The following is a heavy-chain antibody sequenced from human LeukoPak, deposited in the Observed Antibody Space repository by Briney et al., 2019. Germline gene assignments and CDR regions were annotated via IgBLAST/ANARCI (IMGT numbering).Heavy chain of an antibody. D-gene: IGHD6-13*01. J-gene: IGHJ4*02. CDR1: GFTFSSYA. Sequence: PGRSLRLSCAASGFTFSSYAMHWVRQAPGKGLEWVAVISYDGSNKYYADSVKGRFTISRDNSKNTLYLQMNSLRAEDTAVYYCAREEYSSPHQDYWGQGTLVTVSS. CDR2: ISYDGSNK. V-gene: IGHV3-30-3*01. CDR3: AREEYSSPHQDY.